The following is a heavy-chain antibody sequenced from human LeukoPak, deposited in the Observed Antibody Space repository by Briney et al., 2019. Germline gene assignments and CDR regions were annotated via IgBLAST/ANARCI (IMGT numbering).Heavy chain of an antibody. V-gene: IGHV4-34*01. CDR1: GGSITSYY. CDR3: ARRGSGRPRFDY. D-gene: IGHD3-10*01. J-gene: IGHJ4*02. CDR2: INHSGST. Sequence: PSETLSLTCTVSGGSITSYYWSWIRQPPGKGLEWIGEINHSGSTNYNPSLKSRVTISVDTSKNQFSLKLSSVTAADTAVYYCARRGSGRPRFDYWGQGTLVTVSS.